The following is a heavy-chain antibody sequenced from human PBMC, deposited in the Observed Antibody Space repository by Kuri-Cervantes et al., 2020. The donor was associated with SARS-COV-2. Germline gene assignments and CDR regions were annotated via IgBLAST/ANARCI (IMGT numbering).Heavy chain of an antibody. Sequence: GESLKIYCAASGFTFSSYAMHWVRQAPGKGLEWVAVISYDGSNKYYADSVKGRFTISRDNSKNTLYLQMNSLRAEDTAVYYCVRDGDHWNFDYWGQGTLVTVSS. D-gene: IGHD1-1*01. V-gene: IGHV3-30-3*01. CDR1: GFTFSSYA. CDR2: ISYDGSNK. J-gene: IGHJ4*02. CDR3: VRDGDHWNFDY.